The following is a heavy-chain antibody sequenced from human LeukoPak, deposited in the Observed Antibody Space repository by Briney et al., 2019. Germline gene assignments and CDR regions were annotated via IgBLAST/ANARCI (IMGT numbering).Heavy chain of an antibody. D-gene: IGHD3-3*01. Sequence: GASVKVSCKASGGTFSSYAISWVRQAPGQGLEWMGGIIPIFGTANYAQKFQGRVTITADESTSTAYMELSSLRSEDTAVYYCARGDFWSGYGYQYNWFDPWGQGTLVTVSS. J-gene: IGHJ5*02. CDR2: IIPIFGTA. CDR1: GGTFSSYA. V-gene: IGHV1-69*13. CDR3: ARGDFWSGYGYQYNWFDP.